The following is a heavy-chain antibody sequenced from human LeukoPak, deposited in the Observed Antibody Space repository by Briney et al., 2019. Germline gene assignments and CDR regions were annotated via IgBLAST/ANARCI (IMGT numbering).Heavy chain of an antibody. Sequence: PGGSLRLSCAVSGVTFRNFGMHWVRQAPGKGLEGVAIIRYDGSKTLYADSVKGRFTISRDNSKNTLYLQMNSLRAEDSAVYFCVTSHPGTIPHTWGQGTLVTVSS. D-gene: IGHD1-7*01. CDR1: GVTFRNFG. CDR3: VTSHPGTIPHT. V-gene: IGHV3-30*02. CDR2: IRYDGSKT. J-gene: IGHJ4*02.